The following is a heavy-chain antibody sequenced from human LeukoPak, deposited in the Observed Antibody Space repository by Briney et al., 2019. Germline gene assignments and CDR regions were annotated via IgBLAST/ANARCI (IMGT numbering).Heavy chain of an antibody. CDR3: ARTKAGLITPAGTPFDY. CDR2: IYYSGST. CDR1: GGSISSSSYY. V-gene: IGHV4-39*01. J-gene: IGHJ4*02. Sequence: TSETLSLTCTVSGGSISSSSYYWGWIRQPPGKGLEWIGNIYYSGSTYYKPSLKSRVTISVDTSKNQFSLKLSSVTAADTAVYYCARTKAGLITPAGTPFDYWGQGTLVTVSS. D-gene: IGHD1-14*01.